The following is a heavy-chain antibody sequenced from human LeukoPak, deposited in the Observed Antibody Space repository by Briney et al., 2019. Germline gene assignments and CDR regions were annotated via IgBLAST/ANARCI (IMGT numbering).Heavy chain of an antibody. Sequence: SETLSLTCTVWGGSISSGSYYWSWIRQPAGKGLEWIGRIYTSGSTNYNPSLKSRVTISVDTSKNQFSLRLSSVTAADTAVYYCAAMTTVTTLGLDVWGKGTTVTVSS. CDR1: GGSISSGSYY. CDR3: AAMTTVTTLGLDV. V-gene: IGHV4-61*02. CDR2: IYTSGST. J-gene: IGHJ6*04. D-gene: IGHD4-11*01.